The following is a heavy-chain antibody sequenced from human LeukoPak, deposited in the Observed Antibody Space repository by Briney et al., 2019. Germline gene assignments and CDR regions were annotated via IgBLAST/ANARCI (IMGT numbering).Heavy chain of an antibody. CDR1: GFTFSNYG. CDR3: AKGDYYDFDY. J-gene: IGHJ4*02. Sequence: GGSLRLSCAASGFTFSNYGMNWVRQAPGKGLEWVSIITSGVGITYYADSVKGRFTISRDDSKNTLYLQMNSLRAEDTAVYYCAKGDYYDFDYWGQGTLVTVSS. D-gene: IGHD3-10*01. CDR2: ITSGVGIT. V-gene: IGHV3-23*01.